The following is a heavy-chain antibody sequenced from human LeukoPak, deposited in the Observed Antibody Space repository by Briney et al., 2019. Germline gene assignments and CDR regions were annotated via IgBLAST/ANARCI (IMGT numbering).Heavy chain of an antibody. CDR2: INPDSGGR. CDR3: TREDY. J-gene: IGHJ4*02. Sequence: PGQGLEWMGWINPDSGGRYYAQKFQGRVTMTSDTAMSTAYMELSSLKSDDTAVYYCTREDYWGQGTLVTVSS. V-gene: IGHV1-2*02.